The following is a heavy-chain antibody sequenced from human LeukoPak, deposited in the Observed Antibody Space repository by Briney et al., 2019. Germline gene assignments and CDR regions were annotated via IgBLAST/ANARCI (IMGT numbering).Heavy chain of an antibody. CDR2: INHSGST. Sequence: SETLSLTCAVYGGSFSGYYWSWIRQPPGRGLEWIGEINHSGSTNYNPSLKSRVTISVDTSKNQFSLKLSSVTAADTAVYYCARRRRIAAAGRYHHDAFDTWGQGTMVTVSS. CDR1: GGSFSGYY. J-gene: IGHJ3*02. D-gene: IGHD6-13*01. V-gene: IGHV4-34*01. CDR3: ARRRRIAAAGRYHHDAFDT.